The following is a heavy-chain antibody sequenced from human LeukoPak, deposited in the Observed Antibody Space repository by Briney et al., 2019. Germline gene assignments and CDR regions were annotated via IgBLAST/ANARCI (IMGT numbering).Heavy chain of an antibody. CDR1: GFTFSSYS. CDR3: ARGHVPGSDRHWDY. Sequence: GGSLRLSCAASGFTFSSYSMNWVRQAPGKGLEWVSSISSSSSYIYCADSVKGRFTISRDNAKNSLYLQMNSLRAEDTAVYYCARGHVPGSDRHWDYWGQGILVTVSS. J-gene: IGHJ4*02. V-gene: IGHV3-21*01. D-gene: IGHD3-10*01. CDR2: ISSSSSYI.